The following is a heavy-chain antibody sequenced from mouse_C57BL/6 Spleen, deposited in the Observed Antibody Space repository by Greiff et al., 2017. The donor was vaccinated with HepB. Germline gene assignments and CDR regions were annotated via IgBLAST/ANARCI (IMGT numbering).Heavy chain of an antibody. Sequence: QVHVKQPGAELVKPGASVKLSCKASGYTFTSYWMHWVKQRPGQGLEWIGMIHPNSGSTNYNEKFKSKATLTVDKSSSTAYMQLSSLTSEDSAVYYCARYGNPYYYAMDYWGQGTSVTVSS. J-gene: IGHJ4*01. D-gene: IGHD2-1*01. CDR2: IHPNSGST. V-gene: IGHV1-64*01. CDR3: ARYGNPYYYAMDY. CDR1: GYTFTSYW.